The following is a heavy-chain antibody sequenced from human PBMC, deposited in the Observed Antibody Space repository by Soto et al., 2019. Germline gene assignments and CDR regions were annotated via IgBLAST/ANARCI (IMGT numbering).Heavy chain of an antibody. Sequence: SVKVSCKASGGTFSSCAISWVRQAPGQGLEWMGGIIPIFGTANYAQKFQGRVTITADESTSTAYMELSSLRSEDTAVYYCAREVRLRRSYYYGMDVWGQGATVTVSS. D-gene: IGHD4-17*01. J-gene: IGHJ6*02. V-gene: IGHV1-69*13. CDR2: IIPIFGTA. CDR3: AREVRLRRSYYYGMDV. CDR1: GGTFSSCA.